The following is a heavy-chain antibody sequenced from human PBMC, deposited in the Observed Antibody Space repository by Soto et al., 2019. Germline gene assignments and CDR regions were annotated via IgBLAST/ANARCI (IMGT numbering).Heavy chain of an antibody. CDR2: IKSKTDGGTT. CDR1: GFTFSNAW. D-gene: IGHD1-26*01. J-gene: IGHJ6*02. Sequence: GGSLRLSCAASGFTFSNAWMNWVRQAPGKGLEWVGRIKSKTDGGTTDYAAPVKGRFTISRDDSKNTLYLQMNSLKTEDTAVYYCTTESEWELLSWNYYYYGMDVWGQGTTVTVSS. CDR3: TTESEWELLSWNYYYYGMDV. V-gene: IGHV3-15*07.